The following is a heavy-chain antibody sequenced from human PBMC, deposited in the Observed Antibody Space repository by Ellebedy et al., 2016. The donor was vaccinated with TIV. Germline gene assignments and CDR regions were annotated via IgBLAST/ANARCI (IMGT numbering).Heavy chain of an antibody. D-gene: IGHD1-26*01. CDR1: GFTFSTSW. V-gene: IGHV3-74*01. J-gene: IGHJ4*02. CDR3: ARAGSYYFSS. CDR2: MNGDGSTI. Sequence: GESLKISXAASGFTFSTSWIHWVRQAPGKGLVWVSRMNGDGSTIDYADSVMGRFTISRDNAKNTLYLQMNSLRPEDTAVYYCARAGSYYFSSWGQGTLVTVSS.